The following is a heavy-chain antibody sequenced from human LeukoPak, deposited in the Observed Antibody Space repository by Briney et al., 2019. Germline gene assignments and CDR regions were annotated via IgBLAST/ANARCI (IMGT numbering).Heavy chain of an antibody. CDR2: IIPIFGTA. J-gene: IGHJ4*02. D-gene: IGHD1-7*01. CDR1: GGTFSSYA. Sequence: SVKVSCKASGGTFSSYAISWVRQAPGQGLEWMGGIIPIFGTANYAQKFQGRVTITTDESTSTAYMELSSLRSEDTAVYYCARNEKGCTGTTSFDYWGQGTQVTVSS. CDR3: ARNEKGCTGTTSFDY. V-gene: IGHV1-69*05.